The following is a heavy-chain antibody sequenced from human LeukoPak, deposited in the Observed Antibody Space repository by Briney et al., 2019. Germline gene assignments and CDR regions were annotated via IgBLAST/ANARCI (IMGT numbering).Heavy chain of an antibody. J-gene: IGHJ4*02. Sequence: GSLVLSCAAAGFTFNNYAMKGGRQAGGKGLEWVSGISGFGGSKHYAPSVKGRLTISREKFGNMLYLDRESVRVEERGSYCCARRSGRSSSSFDYWGQGALVTVSS. CDR1: GFTFNNYA. CDR3: ARRSGRSSSSFDY. CDR2: ISGFGGSK. V-gene: IGHV3-23*01. D-gene: IGHD6-6*01.